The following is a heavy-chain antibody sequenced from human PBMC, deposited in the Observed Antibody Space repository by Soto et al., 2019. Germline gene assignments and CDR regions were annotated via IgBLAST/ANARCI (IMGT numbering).Heavy chain of an antibody. D-gene: IGHD2-8*01. Sequence: SVKGSCKASGGTFSSYAISWGRQAPVQGLEWMGGIIPIFGTANYAQKFQGRVTITADESTSTAYMELSSLRSEDTAVYYCARVTPRVIGSCTNGVCPSGYGMDVWGQGTKVTVYS. CDR1: GGTFSSYA. J-gene: IGHJ6*02. CDR2: IIPIFGTA. V-gene: IGHV1-69*13. CDR3: ARVTPRVIGSCTNGVCPSGYGMDV.